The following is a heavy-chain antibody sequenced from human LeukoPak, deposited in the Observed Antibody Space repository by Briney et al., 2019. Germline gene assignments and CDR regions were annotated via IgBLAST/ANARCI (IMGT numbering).Heavy chain of an antibody. Sequence: SETLSLTCAVYGGSFSGYYWSWIRQPPGKGLEWIGEINHSGSTNYNPSLKSRVTISVDTSKNQFSLKLSSVTAADTAVYYCARTLGYCSSTSCYRGYYYYTDVWGKGTTVTVSS. J-gene: IGHJ6*03. CDR3: ARTLGYCSSTSCYRGYYYYTDV. D-gene: IGHD2-2*02. CDR2: INHSGST. V-gene: IGHV4-34*01. CDR1: GGSFSGYY.